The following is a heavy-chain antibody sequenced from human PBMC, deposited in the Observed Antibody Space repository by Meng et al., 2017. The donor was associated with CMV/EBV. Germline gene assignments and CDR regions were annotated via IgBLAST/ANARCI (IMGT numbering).Heavy chain of an antibody. Sequence: GGSLRLSCTVSGFIFSTYAMHWVRQAPGKGLEWVSYISSSGSTIYYADSVKGRFTISRDNAKNSLYLQMNSLRAEDTAVYYCARGRRGYSGYDFYDYWGQGTLVTVSS. D-gene: IGHD5-12*01. CDR1: GFIFSTYA. V-gene: IGHV3-48*04. CDR3: ARGRRGYSGYDFYDY. J-gene: IGHJ4*02. CDR2: ISSSGSTI.